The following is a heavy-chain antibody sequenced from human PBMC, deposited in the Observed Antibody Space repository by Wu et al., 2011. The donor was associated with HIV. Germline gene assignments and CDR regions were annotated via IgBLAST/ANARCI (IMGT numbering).Heavy chain of an antibody. J-gene: IGHJ4*02. D-gene: IGHD3-3*02. CDR3: ARISGRGTTSDFDY. Sequence: QVQLVQSGAEVKKPGASVKVSCKASGYTFTDYYIHWVRQAPGQGLEWMGWVNCNSGDTDYAQKFQGRVTMTRDTSITTAYMELSSLRSDDTAVYYCARISGRGTTSDFDYWGQGPWSPSPQ. V-gene: IGHV1-2*02. CDR2: VNCNSGDT. CDR1: GYTFTDYY.